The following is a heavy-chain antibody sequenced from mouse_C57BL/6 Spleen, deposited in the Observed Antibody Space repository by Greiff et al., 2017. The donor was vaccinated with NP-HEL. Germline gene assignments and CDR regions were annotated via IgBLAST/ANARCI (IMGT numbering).Heavy chain of an antibody. Sequence: QVQLQQPGAELVKPGASVKLSCKASGYTFTSYWMHWVKQRPGQGLEWIGMIHPNSGSTNYNEKFKSKATLTVDKSSSTAYMQLSSLTSEDSAVYYCARSYYYGSSYWYFDVWGTRTTVTVSS. CDR2: IHPNSGST. CDR3: ARSYYYGSSYWYFDV. V-gene: IGHV1-64*01. CDR1: GYTFTSYW. J-gene: IGHJ1*03. D-gene: IGHD1-1*01.